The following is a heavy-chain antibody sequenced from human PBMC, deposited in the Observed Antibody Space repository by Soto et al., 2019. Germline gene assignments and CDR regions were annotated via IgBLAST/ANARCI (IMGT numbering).Heavy chain of an antibody. D-gene: IGHD3-22*01. CDR3: ARDFYDSSGYYPDY. J-gene: IGHJ4*02. CDR2: IKQDGSEK. Sequence: LRLSCAASGFTFSSYWMSWVRQAPGKGLEWVANIKQDGSEKYYVDSVKGRFTISRDNAKNSLYLQMNSLRAEDTAVYYCARDFYDSSGYYPDYWGQGTLVTVSS. CDR1: GFTFSSYW. V-gene: IGHV3-7*01.